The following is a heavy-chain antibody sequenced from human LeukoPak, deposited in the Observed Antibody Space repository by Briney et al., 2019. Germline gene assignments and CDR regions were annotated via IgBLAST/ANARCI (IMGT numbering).Heavy chain of an antibody. V-gene: IGHV3-23*01. Sequence: GGSLRLSCAASGFTVSSYAMSWVRQAPGKGLEWVSAISGSGGSTYYADSVKGRFTISRDNSKNTLYLQMNSLRAEDTAVYYCAKEIWYGYSYGSAGYWGQGTLVTVSS. CDR2: ISGSGGST. CDR3: AKEIWYGYSYGSAGY. J-gene: IGHJ4*02. CDR1: GFTVSSYA. D-gene: IGHD5-18*01.